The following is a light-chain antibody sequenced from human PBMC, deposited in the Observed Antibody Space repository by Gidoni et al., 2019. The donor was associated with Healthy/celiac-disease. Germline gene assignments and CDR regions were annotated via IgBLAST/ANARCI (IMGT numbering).Light chain of an antibody. CDR2: RNN. J-gene: IGLJ1*01. V-gene: IGLV1-47*01. CDR3: AAWDDSLRGV. CDR1: SSNIGSNY. Sequence: QSVLTQPPSASGTPGQRVTIPCSGRSSNIGSNYVYWYQQLPGTAPKLLIYRNNQRPSGVPDRFSGSKSGTSASLAISGLRSEDEADYYCAAWDDSLRGVFGTGTKVTVL.